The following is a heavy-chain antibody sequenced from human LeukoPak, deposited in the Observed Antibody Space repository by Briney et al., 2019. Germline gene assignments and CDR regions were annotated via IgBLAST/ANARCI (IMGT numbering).Heavy chain of an antibody. CDR3: ARQIGYCSGGSCYFNY. D-gene: IGHD2-15*01. V-gene: IGHV3-23*01. Sequence: GGSLRLSCAASGFTFGTYAMSWVRQVPGKGLEWVSAINPSGDDTYHADSVKGRFTISRDNSKSTLYLQMNSLRAEDTAVYYCARQIGYCSGGSCYFNYWGQGTLVTVSS. CDR1: GFTFGTYA. J-gene: IGHJ4*02. CDR2: INPSGDDT.